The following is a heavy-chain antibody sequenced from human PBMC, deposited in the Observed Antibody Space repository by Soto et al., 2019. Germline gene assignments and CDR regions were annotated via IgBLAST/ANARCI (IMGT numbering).Heavy chain of an antibody. V-gene: IGHV1-18*01. J-gene: IGHJ4*02. D-gene: IGHD3-9*01. CDR3: ARDLFDTYYDILTCQYYFDY. Sequence: QVQLVQSGAEVKKPGASVKVSCKASGYTFTSYGISWVRQAPGQGLEWMGWISAYNGNTNYAQKLQGRVTMTTDTSTSTAYMELRSLRSDDTAVYYCARDLFDTYYDILTCQYYFDYWGQGTLVTVSS. CDR1: GYTFTSYG. CDR2: ISAYNGNT.